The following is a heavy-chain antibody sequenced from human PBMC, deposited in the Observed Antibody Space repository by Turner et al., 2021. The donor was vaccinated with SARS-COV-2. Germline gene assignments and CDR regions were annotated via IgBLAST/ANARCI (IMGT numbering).Heavy chain of an antibody. CDR3: AREGEDSSGYWGGD. D-gene: IGHD3-22*01. Sequence: EVQLVESGGGLFQPGGSLRLSCAASGFTFSSYSMNWVRQAPGKGLEWVASISSSSSYIYYADSVKGRFTISRDNAKNSLYLQMNSLRAEDTAVYYCAREGEDSSGYWGGDWGQGTLVTVSS. J-gene: IGHJ4*02. CDR2: ISSSSSYI. V-gene: IGHV3-21*01. CDR1: GFTFSSYS.